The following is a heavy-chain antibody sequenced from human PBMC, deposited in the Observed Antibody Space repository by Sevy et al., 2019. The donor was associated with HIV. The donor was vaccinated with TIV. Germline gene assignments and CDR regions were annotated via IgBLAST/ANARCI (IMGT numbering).Heavy chain of an antibody. CDR1: GFTFGDYA. V-gene: IGHV3-49*03. CDR3: TRGLATVDTPEYYLDY. CDR2: IRRNSYEPYGGTT. J-gene: IGHJ4*02. D-gene: IGHD4-17*01. Sequence: GVSLRLSCTSSGFTFGDYAMSWFRQAPGKGLEWVAFIRRNSYEPYGGTTEYAASVKGRFTISRDDSKSIAYLEMNSLKTEDTAVYYCTRGLATVDTPEYYLDYWGQGTLVTVSS.